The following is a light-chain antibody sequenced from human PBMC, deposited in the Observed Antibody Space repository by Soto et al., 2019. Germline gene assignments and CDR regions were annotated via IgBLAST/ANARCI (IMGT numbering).Light chain of an antibody. CDR2: LNSDGSH. CDR1: SGHSSYA. J-gene: IGLJ1*01. V-gene: IGLV4-69*01. Sequence: QSVLTQSPSASASLGASVKLTCTLTSGHSSYAIAWHQQQPEKGPRYLMKLNSDGSHSKGDGIPDRFSSSSSGAERYLTISSLQSEDEADYYSQTWGTGYVFGTGTKVTVL. CDR3: QTWGTGYV.